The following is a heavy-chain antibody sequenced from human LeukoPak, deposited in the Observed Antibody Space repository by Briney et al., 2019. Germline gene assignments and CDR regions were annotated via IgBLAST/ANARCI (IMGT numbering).Heavy chain of an antibody. CDR2: INPNSGGT. D-gene: IGHD2-15*01. CDR1: GYTFTGHY. J-gene: IGHJ5*02. CDR3: ARGYCSGGSCYSVENWFDP. V-gene: IGHV1-2*06. Sequence: ASVKVSCKAAGYTFTGHYMFWVRQAPGQGLDWMGRINPNSGGTNYAQKFQGRVTMARDTSISTAYMELSRLRSDDTAVYYCARGYCSGGSCYSVENWFDPWGQGTLVTVSS.